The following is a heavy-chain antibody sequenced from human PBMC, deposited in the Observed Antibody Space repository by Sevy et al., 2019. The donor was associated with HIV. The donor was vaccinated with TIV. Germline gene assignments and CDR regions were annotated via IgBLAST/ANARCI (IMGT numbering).Heavy chain of an antibody. Sequence: GGSLRLSCAASGFTFSSYAMHWVRQAPGKGLEWVAVISYDGSNKYYADSVKGRFTISRDNSKNTLYLQMNSLRAEDXXXXXXXXXXXXXXXXXTYFDYWGQGTLVTVSS. V-gene: IGHV3-30-3*01. CDR2: ISYDGSNK. CDR3: XXXXXXXXXXXTYFDY. J-gene: IGHJ4*02. CDR1: GFTFSSYA.